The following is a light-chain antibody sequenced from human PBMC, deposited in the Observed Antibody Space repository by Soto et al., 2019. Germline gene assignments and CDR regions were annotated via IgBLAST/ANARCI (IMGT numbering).Light chain of an antibody. CDR3: QQYNSYPIT. CDR1: QDISNH. V-gene: IGKV1-16*02. Sequence: DIQMTQSPSSLSASVGDRVTITCRASQDISNHLAWFQQKPGKAPKRLVYAAFSLQSGVSSKFSGSGSGTDFTLTISGLQPEDCATYYCQQYNSYPITFGQGTRLEI. J-gene: IGKJ5*01. CDR2: AAF.